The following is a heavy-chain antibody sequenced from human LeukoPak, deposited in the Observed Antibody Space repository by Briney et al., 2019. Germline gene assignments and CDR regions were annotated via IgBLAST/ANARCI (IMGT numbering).Heavy chain of an antibody. V-gene: IGHV4-59*01. CDR1: GGSISSYY. J-gene: IGHJ3*02. CDR3: ARGPYYDSCAFDI. Sequence: SETLSLACTVSGGSISSYYWSWIRQPPGKGLEWIGYIYYSGSTNYNPSLKSRVTISVDTSKNQFSLKLSSVTAADTAVYYCARGPYYDSCAFDIWGQGAMVTVSS. CDR2: IYYSGST. D-gene: IGHD3-22*01.